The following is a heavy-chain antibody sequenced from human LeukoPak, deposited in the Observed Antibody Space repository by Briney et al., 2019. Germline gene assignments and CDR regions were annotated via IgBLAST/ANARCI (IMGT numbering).Heavy chain of an antibody. J-gene: IGHJ4*02. CDR3: AREKYYYGSGSYPFDS. D-gene: IGHD3-10*01. CDR1: GYSISSGYC. V-gene: IGHV4-4*07. CDR2: MHTSGST. Sequence: PSETLSLTCTVSGYSISSGYCWGRIRQPAGKGLEWIGRMHTSGSTNYNPSLKSRVTMSGDTSKNQFSLKLSSVTAADTAVYYCAREKYYYGSGSYPFDSWGQGTLVTVSS.